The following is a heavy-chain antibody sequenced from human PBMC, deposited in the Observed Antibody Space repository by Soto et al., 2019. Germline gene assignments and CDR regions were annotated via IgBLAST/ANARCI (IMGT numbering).Heavy chain of an antibody. CDR2: ISGSGGST. CDR1: GFTFSSYA. CDR3: AKGTRRIAARPDYYYGMDV. J-gene: IGHJ6*02. Sequence: LGGSLRLSCAASGFTFSSYAMSWVRQAPGKGLEWVSAISGSGGSTYYADSVKGRFTISRDNSKNTLYLQMNSLRAEDTAVYYCAKGTRRIAARPDYYYGMDVWGQGTTVTVSS. D-gene: IGHD6-6*01. V-gene: IGHV3-23*01.